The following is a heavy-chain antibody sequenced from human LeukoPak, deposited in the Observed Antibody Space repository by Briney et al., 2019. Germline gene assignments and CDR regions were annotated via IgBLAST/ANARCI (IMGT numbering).Heavy chain of an antibody. Sequence: GGSLRLSCAASGFPFSSYAMSWVRQAPGKGLEWVSAISGSGGSTYYADSVKGRFTISRDNSKNTLYLQMNSLRAEDTAVYYCARVNYYDSSGYPGHWGQGTLVTVSS. V-gene: IGHV3-23*01. CDR3: ARVNYYDSSGYPGH. J-gene: IGHJ4*02. CDR1: GFPFSSYA. CDR2: ISGSGGST. D-gene: IGHD3-22*01.